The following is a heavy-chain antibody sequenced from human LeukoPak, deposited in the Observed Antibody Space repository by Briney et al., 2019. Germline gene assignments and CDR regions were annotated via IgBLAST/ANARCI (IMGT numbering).Heavy chain of an antibody. CDR3: ARDGGSGIREDAFDI. J-gene: IGHJ3*02. D-gene: IGHD3-10*01. Sequence: SETLSLTCAVSGGSISSSNWWSWVRQPPGKGLEWIGEIYHSGSTNYNPSLKSRVTISVDKSKNQFSLKLSSVTAADTAVYYCARDGGSGIREDAFDIWGQGTMVTVSS. CDR2: IYHSGST. CDR1: GGSISSSNW. V-gene: IGHV4-4*02.